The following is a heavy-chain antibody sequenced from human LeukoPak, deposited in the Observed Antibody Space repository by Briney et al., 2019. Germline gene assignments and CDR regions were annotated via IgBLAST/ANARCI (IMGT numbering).Heavy chain of an antibody. CDR2: IYYSGST. V-gene: IGHV4-59*08. Sequence: SETLSLTCTVSGGSISSDYWSWIRQPPGKGLEYIGFIYYSGSTNYNPSLKSRVTISVDTSKNQFSLKLSSVTAADTAVYYCAVRQKPGAFDIWGRGTMVTVSS. CDR3: AVRQKPGAFDI. CDR1: GGSISSDY. D-gene: IGHD1-14*01. J-gene: IGHJ3*02.